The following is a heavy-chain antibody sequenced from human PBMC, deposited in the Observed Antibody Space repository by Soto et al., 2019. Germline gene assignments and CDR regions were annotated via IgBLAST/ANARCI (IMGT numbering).Heavy chain of an antibody. CDR1: GFTFSSYG. D-gene: IGHD3-22*01. V-gene: IGHV3-30*18. Sequence: GGSLRLSCAASGFTFSSYGMHWVRQAPGKGLEWVAVISYDGSNKYYADSVKGRFTISRDNSKNTLYLQMNSLRAEDTAVYYCAKGRYYYDSSGHRDYFVYWGQGTLVTVS. J-gene: IGHJ4*02. CDR2: ISYDGSNK. CDR3: AKGRYYYDSSGHRDYFVY.